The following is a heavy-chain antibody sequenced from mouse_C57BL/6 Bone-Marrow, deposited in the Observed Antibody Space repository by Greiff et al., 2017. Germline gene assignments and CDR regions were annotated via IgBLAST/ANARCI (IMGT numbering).Heavy chain of an antibody. Sequence: EVKLQESGGDLVKPGGSLKLSCAASGFTFSSYGMSWVRQTPDKRLEWVATISSGGSYTYYPDSVKGRFTISRDNAKNTLYLQMSSLKSEDTAMYYCARQKVAPYFDYWGQGTTLTVSS. J-gene: IGHJ2*01. CDR2: ISSGGSYT. D-gene: IGHD1-1*01. V-gene: IGHV5-6*01. CDR1: GFTFSSYG. CDR3: ARQKVAPYFDY.